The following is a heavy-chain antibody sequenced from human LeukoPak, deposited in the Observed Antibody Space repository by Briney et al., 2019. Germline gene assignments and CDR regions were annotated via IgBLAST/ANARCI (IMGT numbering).Heavy chain of an antibody. Sequence: ETLSLTCTVSGGSISSSSYYWGWIRQPPGKGLEWVSSISSSSGYIYYADSVKGRFTISRDNAKNSLYLQMNSLRAEDTAVYYCAREIVSSTCFDYWGQGALVTVSS. CDR2: ISSSSGYI. D-gene: IGHD2-2*01. CDR1: GGSISSSS. V-gene: IGHV3-21*01. J-gene: IGHJ4*02. CDR3: AREIVSSTCFDY.